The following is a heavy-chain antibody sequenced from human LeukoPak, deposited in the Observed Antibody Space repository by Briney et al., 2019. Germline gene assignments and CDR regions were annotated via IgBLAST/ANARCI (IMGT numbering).Heavy chain of an antibody. CDR3: ARGFCTSTSCYGSY. Sequence: GGSLRLSCAASGFTFRSYTMNWVHQAPGKGLEWVSSISSSSSSIYYADSVKGRFTISRDNAKKSLYLQMNSLRAEDTAMYYCARGFCTSTSCYGSYWGQGTLVTVSS. CDR2: ISSSSSSI. V-gene: IGHV3-21*01. J-gene: IGHJ4*02. D-gene: IGHD2-2*01. CDR1: GFTFRSYT.